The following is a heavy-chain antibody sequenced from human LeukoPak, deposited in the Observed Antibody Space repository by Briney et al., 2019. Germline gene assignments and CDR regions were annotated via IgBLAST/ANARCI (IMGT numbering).Heavy chain of an antibody. D-gene: IGHD3-3*01. Sequence: SETLSLTCTVSGGSISSSGYYWGWIRQPPGKGLEWIASIYYSGSTYYNPSLKSRVTISVETSKNQFPLKLSSVTAADTAVYXXXXXVEXXXYWGQGTLVTVSS. J-gene: IGHJ4*02. CDR1: GGSISSSGYY. V-gene: IGHV4-39*06. CDR3: XXXVEXXXY. CDR2: IYYSGST.